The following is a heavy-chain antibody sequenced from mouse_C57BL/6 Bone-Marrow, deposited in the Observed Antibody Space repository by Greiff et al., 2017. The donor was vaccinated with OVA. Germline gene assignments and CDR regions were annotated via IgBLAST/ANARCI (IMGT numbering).Heavy chain of an antibody. CDR2: IDPSDSYT. CDR3: ARGDNGNYDDY. V-gene: IGHV1-69*01. D-gene: IGHD2-1*01. CDR1: GYTFTSYW. Sequence: QVQLQQPGAELVMPGASVKLSCKASGYTFTSYWMHWVKQRPGQGLEWIGEIDPSDSYTNYTQKFKGKSTLTVDKSSSTAYMQLSSLTSEDSAVYYCARGDNGNYDDYWGQGTTLTVSS. J-gene: IGHJ2*01.